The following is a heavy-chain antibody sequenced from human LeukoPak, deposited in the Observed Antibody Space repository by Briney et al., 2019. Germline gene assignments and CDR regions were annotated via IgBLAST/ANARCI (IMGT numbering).Heavy chain of an antibody. V-gene: IGHV4-34*01. CDR2: INHSGST. CDR1: GGSFSGYY. CDR3: ASLSGYYPFGAFDI. D-gene: IGHD3-22*01. J-gene: IGHJ3*02. Sequence: KPSETLSLTCAVYGGSFSGYYWSWIRQPPGKGLEWIGEINHSGSTNYNPSLKSRVTISVDTSKNQFSLKLSSVTAADTAVYYCASLSGYYPFGAFDIWGQGTMVTVSS.